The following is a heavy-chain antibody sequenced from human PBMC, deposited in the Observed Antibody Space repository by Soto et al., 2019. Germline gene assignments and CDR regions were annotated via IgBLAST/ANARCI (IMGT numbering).Heavy chain of an antibody. J-gene: IGHJ1*01. Sequence: KPSETLSLTCAVSGDSISTSSYYWGWIRQPPGKGLEWIASIYYSGATYYNPSLQSRVTISVDTSNNRFSLTLSSLTAADTAVYFCARLAYSVYLQTWGQGSLVTVSS. CDR2: IYYSGAT. V-gene: IGHV4-39*02. CDR1: GDSISTSSYY. D-gene: IGHD6-13*01. CDR3: ARLAYSVYLQT.